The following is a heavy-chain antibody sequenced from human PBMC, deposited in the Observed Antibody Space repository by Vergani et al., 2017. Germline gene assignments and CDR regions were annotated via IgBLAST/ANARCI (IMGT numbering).Heavy chain of an antibody. J-gene: IGHJ4*02. D-gene: IGHD4-17*01. Sequence: EVQLLESGGGLAQPGGSLRLSCVASGFTFSHYSMNWVRQAPGKGLEWVSSISGNNDDVYYADSVKGRFTISRDNAKNSLYLQMNSLRAEDTALYYCARGGHGDSAVDYWGQGTLATVSS. V-gene: IGHV3-21*04. CDR1: GFTFSHYS. CDR2: ISGNNDDV. CDR3: ARGGHGDSAVDY.